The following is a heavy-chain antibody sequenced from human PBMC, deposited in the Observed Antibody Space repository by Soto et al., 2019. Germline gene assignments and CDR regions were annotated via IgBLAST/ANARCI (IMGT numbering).Heavy chain of an antibody. CDR1: GFTFSSYW. CDR2: INSDGSST. V-gene: IGHV3-74*01. Sequence: GGSLRLSCAASGFTFSSYWMHWVRQAPGKGLVWVSRINSDGSSTSYADSVKGRFTISRDNAKNTLYLQMNSLRAEDTAVYYCAREGGSSWYKNYYYYYGMDVWGQGTTVTVSS. CDR3: AREGGSSWYKNYYYYYGMDV. D-gene: IGHD6-13*01. J-gene: IGHJ6*02.